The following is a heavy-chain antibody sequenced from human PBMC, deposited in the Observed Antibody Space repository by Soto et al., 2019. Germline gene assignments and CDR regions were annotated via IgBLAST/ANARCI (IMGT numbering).Heavy chain of an antibody. CDR2: INAGNGNT. J-gene: IGHJ6*03. CDR1: GYTFTSYA. D-gene: IGHD2-2*01. V-gene: IGHV1-3*01. Sequence: GASVKVSCKASGYTFTSYAMHWVRQAPGQRLEWMGWINAGNGNTKYSQKFQGRVTITRDTSASTAYMELSSLRSEDTAVYYCARDRLGYCSSTSCYYYYYMDVWGKGTTVTVSS. CDR3: ARDRLGYCSSTSCYYYYYMDV.